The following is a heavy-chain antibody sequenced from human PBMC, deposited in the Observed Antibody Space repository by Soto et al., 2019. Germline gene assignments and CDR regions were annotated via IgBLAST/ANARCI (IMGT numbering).Heavy chain of an antibody. CDR3: ARETSAAGTGWFDP. CDR2: MNTNSGNT. CDR1: GYTFTSYD. V-gene: IGHV1-8*02. Sequence: QVQLVQSGAEVKKPGASVKVSCKASGYTFTSYDINWVRQATGQGLEWMGWMNTNSGNTGYAQKFQGRVTMTRNTAIRPAYMELSSLRSEVTAVYYWARETSAAGTGWFDPWGQGTLVTVSS. J-gene: IGHJ5*02. D-gene: IGHD6-13*01.